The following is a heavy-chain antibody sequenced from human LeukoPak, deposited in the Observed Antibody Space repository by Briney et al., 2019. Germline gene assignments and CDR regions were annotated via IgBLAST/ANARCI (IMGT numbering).Heavy chain of an antibody. CDR2: IYYSGST. CDR3: ASAGHDGIGYKVC. Sequence: SETLSLTCTVSGGSISSGGYYWSWIRQHPGKGLEWIGYIYYSGSTYYNPSLKSRVTISVDMSKNQFSLKLSSVTAADTAVYYCASAGHDGIGYKVCWGQGTLVTVSS. CDR1: GGSISSGGYY. V-gene: IGHV4-31*03. J-gene: IGHJ4*02. D-gene: IGHD3-22*01.